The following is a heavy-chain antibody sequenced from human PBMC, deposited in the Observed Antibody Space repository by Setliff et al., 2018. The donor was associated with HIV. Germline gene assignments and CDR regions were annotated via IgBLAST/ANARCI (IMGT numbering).Heavy chain of an antibody. CDR3: TTGVRVFRYTSGWTPYSFFDS. Sequence: ASVKVSCSVSGYSLTEFPMHWVRQAPGKGLEWMGGFDPEDGETIHAQNFQGRVTMTEDTSTDTAYLELSGLRSEDTAVYYCTTGVRVFRYTSGWTPYSFFDSWGQGTLVTVSS. V-gene: IGHV1-24*01. D-gene: IGHD6-25*01. J-gene: IGHJ4*02. CDR2: FDPEDGET. CDR1: GYSLTEFP.